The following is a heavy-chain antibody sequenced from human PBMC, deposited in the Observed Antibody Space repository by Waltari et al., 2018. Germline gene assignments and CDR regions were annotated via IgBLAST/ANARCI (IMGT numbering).Heavy chain of an antibody. CDR3: ARTHSGSYYGAFDI. Sequence: EVQLVESGGGMVKPGGSLRLSCAASGFTFSSYSMNWVRQAPCKGLQCVSSICSSSSYIYYAASVKGRFTISRDNAKNSLYLQMNSLRAEDTAVYYCARTHSGSYYGAFDIWGQGTMVTVSS. CDR1: GFTFSSYS. CDR2: ICSSSSYI. V-gene: IGHV3-21*01. D-gene: IGHD1-26*01. J-gene: IGHJ3*02.